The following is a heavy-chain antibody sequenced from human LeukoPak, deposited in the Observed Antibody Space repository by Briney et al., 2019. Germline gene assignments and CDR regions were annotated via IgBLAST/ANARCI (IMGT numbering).Heavy chain of an antibody. CDR3: TRDLDIVATIINV. CDR2: INPVNGGS. Sequence: ASVKVSCKASGYIFTAYFLHWVRQAPGQVPGWMGWINPVNGGSEYAQKFQGRVNMTRDTSTSTVYMELTRLTSNDTAVYFCTRDLDIVATIINVWGQGTLVTVSS. CDR1: GYIFTAYF. J-gene: IGHJ4*02. V-gene: IGHV1-2*02. D-gene: IGHD2-21*01.